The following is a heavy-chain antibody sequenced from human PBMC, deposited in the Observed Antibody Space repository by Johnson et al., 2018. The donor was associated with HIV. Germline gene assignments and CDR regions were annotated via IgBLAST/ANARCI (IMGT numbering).Heavy chain of an antibody. CDR2: ISYDGSNK. Sequence: QVQLVESGGGVVQPGRSLRLSCVASGFTFSSYTMHWVRQAPGKGLEWVAVISYDGSNKYYADSVKGRFTISRDNSKNTLYLQMNSLRAEDTAVFYCARGALGDWVDAFDIWGQGTMVTVSS. J-gene: IGHJ3*02. CDR1: GFTFSSYT. V-gene: IGHV3-30-3*01. CDR3: ARGALGDWVDAFDI. D-gene: IGHD3-16*01.